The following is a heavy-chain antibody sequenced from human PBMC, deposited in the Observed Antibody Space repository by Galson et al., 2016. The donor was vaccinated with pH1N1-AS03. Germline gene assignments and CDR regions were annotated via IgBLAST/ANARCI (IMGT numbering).Heavy chain of an antibody. CDR2: VYHSGRS. D-gene: IGHD3-10*01. J-gene: IGHJ6*03. CDR1: GYFISSGYY. CDR3: TRIRGAEGFSYYYYFMDV. Sequence: ETLSLTCAVSGYFISSGYYWGWIRQTPGKGLEWIGNVYHSGRSFYNPSLNSRVSMSVDTSKNQFSLRLTSVTAADTALYYCTRIRGAEGFSYYYYFMDVWGEGTTVTVSS. V-gene: IGHV4-38-2*01.